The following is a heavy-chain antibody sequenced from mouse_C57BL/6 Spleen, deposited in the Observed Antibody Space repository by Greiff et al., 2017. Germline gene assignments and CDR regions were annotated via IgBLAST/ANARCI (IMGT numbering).Heavy chain of an antibody. V-gene: IGHV1-4*01. CDR3: ANLLSPYAMDY. CDR1: GYTFTSYT. J-gene: IGHJ4*01. D-gene: IGHD6-5*01. Sequence: QVQLQQSGAELARPGASVKMSCKASGYTFTSYTMHWVKQRTGQGLEWIGYINPSSGYTKYNQKFQDKATLTADKSSSTAYMQLSSLTSEDSAVYYCANLLSPYAMDYWGQGTSVTVAS. CDR2: INPSSGYT.